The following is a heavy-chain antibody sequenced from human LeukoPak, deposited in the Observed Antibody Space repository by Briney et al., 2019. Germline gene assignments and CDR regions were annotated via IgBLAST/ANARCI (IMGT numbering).Heavy chain of an antibody. V-gene: IGHV4-34*01. CDR1: GGSFSGYY. CDR3: ARVFISTTVTISPAYYFDY. CDR2: INHSGST. Sequence: PSETLSLTCAVYGGSFSGYYWSWIRQPPGKRLEWIGEINHSGSTNYNPSLKSRVTISVDTSKNQFSLKLSSVTAADTAVYYCARVFISTTVTISPAYYFDYWGQGTLVTVSS. D-gene: IGHD4-17*01. J-gene: IGHJ4*02.